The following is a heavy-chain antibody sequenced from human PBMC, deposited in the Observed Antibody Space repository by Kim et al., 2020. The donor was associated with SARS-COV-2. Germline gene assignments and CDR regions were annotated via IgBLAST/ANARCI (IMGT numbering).Heavy chain of an antibody. V-gene: IGHV3-74*01. CDR3: GSVYYFGSGSYSDGCDY. CDR2: INSDGSTT. CDR1: GFTFSRYW. J-gene: IGHJ4*02. D-gene: IGHD3-10*01. Sequence: GGSLRLSCAASGFTFSRYWMDWVRQAPGKGLVWVSRINSDGSTTKYVDSVKGRFTISRDNAKNTLYLQLNSLRAEDTAMYYCGSVYYFGSGSYSDGCDYWGQGTLVTVSS.